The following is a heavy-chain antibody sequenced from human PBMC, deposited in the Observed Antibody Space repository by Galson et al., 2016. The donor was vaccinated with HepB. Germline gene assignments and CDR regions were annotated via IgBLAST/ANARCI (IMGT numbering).Heavy chain of an antibody. CDR1: GYTFTSYA. CDR3: ARGGYCISTSCYHPIDY. J-gene: IGHJ4*02. CDR2: INAGTGNT. V-gene: IGHV1-3*01. Sequence: SVKVSCKASGYTFTSYAMHWVRQAPGQSLEWMAWINAGTGNTKYSQRLQGRVTITRDTSASTTYMESSSLGSEDTAVYYCARGGYCISTSCYHPIDYWGQGTLVTVSS. D-gene: IGHD2-2*01.